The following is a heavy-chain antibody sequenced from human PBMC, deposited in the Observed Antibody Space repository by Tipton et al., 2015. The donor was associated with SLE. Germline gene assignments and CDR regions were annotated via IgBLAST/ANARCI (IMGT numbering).Heavy chain of an antibody. V-gene: IGHV4-59*01. Sequence: GLVKPSETLSLTCTVSGGSISSYYWSWIRQPPGKGLEWIGYIYYSGSTNYNPSLKSRVTISVDTSKNQFSLKLSSVAAADTAVYYCARWGAQLGTDNWFDPWGQGTLVTVSS. D-gene: IGHD1-14*01. CDR1: GGSISSYY. CDR2: IYYSGST. J-gene: IGHJ5*02. CDR3: ARWGAQLGTDNWFDP.